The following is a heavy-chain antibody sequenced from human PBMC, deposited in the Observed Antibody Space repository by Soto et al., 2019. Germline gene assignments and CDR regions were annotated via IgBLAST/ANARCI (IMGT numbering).Heavy chain of an antibody. D-gene: IGHD1-26*01. CDR3: ARTPAGGSSTL. J-gene: IGHJ4*02. CDR1: GYTFPSYG. CDR2: ISAYNGNT. V-gene: IGHV1-18*01. Sequence: XSVKDSCKASGYTFPSYGISWVRQAPGQGLELMGWISAYNGNTHFAQKFQGRVTMTTDTSTTTAYMELRSLRSDDTAVYYCARTPAGGSSTLWGQGPLVTVSS.